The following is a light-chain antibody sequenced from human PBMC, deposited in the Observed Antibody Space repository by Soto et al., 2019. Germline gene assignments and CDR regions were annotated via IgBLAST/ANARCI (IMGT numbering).Light chain of an antibody. Sequence: DIQMTQSPSSLSASVGDRVTITCRASETIDTSLNWYQHKPGKAPTLLIYDASSLQSGVPSRFSGSRSGKDFTLTITRLQLEDFATYYCQQSYSLSANIFGRGTRLEIE. V-gene: IGKV1-39*01. J-gene: IGKJ2*01. CDR3: QQSYSLSANI. CDR2: DAS. CDR1: ETIDTS.